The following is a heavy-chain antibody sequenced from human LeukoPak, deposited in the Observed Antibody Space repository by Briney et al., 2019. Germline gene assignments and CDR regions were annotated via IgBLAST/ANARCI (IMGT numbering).Heavy chain of an antibody. CDR1: GGTFSSYA. CDR3: ARVSSGWYGYNWFDP. D-gene: IGHD6-19*01. CDR2: IIPIFGTA. Sequence: SVKVSCKASGGTFSSYAISWVRQAPGQGLEWMGGIIPIFGTANYAQKFQGRVTITADESTSTAYMELSSLRSEATAVYYCARVSSGWYGYNWFDPWGQGTLVTVSS. J-gene: IGHJ5*02. V-gene: IGHV1-69*01.